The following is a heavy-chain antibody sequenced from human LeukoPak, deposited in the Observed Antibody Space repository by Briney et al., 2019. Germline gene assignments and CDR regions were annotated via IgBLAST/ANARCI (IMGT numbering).Heavy chain of an antibody. D-gene: IGHD2-15*01. Sequence: GGSLRLSCAAYGFTFSSSAMSWVRQAPGKGLEWVSAISNNGGYTYYADSVQGRFTISRDNSKSTLCLQMNSLRAEDTAVYYCAKQLGYCSDGSCYFPYWGQGTLVTVSS. CDR3: AKQLGYCSDGSCYFPY. CDR2: ISNNGGYT. V-gene: IGHV3-23*01. CDR1: GFTFSSSA. J-gene: IGHJ4*02.